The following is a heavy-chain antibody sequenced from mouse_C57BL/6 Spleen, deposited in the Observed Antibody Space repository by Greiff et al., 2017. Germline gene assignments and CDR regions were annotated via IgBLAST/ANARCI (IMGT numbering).Heavy chain of an antibody. Sequence: VQLQQSGAELVKPGASVKLSCTASGFNIKDYYMHWVKQRTEQGLEWIGRIDPEDGETKYAPKFQGKATLTADTSSNTAYLQLSSLTSEDTAVYYGARSPHYYGSSSYARDYWGQGTSVTVSS. CDR1: GFNIKDYY. J-gene: IGHJ4*01. CDR3: ARSPHYYGSSSYARDY. V-gene: IGHV14-2*01. D-gene: IGHD1-1*01. CDR2: IDPEDGET.